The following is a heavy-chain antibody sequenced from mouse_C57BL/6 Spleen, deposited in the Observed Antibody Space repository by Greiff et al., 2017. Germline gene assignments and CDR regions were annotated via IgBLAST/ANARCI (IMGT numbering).Heavy chain of an antibody. Sequence: EVQLQQSGPELVKPGASVKISCKASGYTFTDYYMNWVKQSHGKSLEWIGDINPNNGGTSYNQKFKGKATLTVDKSSSTAYMELRSLTSEDSAVYYCARRNPSYYLDYWGQGTTLTVSS. CDR2: INPNNGGT. J-gene: IGHJ2*01. V-gene: IGHV1-26*01. CDR1: GYTFTDYY. CDR3: ARRNPSYYLDY.